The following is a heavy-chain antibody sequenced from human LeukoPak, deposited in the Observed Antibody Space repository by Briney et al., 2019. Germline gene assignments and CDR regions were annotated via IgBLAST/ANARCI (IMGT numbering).Heavy chain of an antibody. V-gene: IGHV3-48*02. CDR1: GFTFSSYS. CDR2: ISSSSNTI. J-gene: IGHJ4*02. Sequence: GGSLRLSCAASGFTFSSYSMNWVRQAPGKGLEWVSYISSSSNTIYYADSVKGRFTISRGNAKNSLYLQMNSLRDEDTAVYYCARDSMVRGVIITFDYWGQGTLVTVSS. CDR3: ARDSMVRGVIITFDY. D-gene: IGHD3-10*01.